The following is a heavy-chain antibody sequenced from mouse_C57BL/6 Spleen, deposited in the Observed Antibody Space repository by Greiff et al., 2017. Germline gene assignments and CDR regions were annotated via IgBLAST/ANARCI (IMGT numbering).Heavy chain of an antibody. CDR2: ISDGGSYT. CDR3: ARDRTGSSLWYFDV. D-gene: IGHD1-1*01. V-gene: IGHV5-4*01. Sequence: VQLKESGGGLVKPGGSLKLSCAASGFTFSSYAMSWVRQTPEKRLEWVATISDGGSYTYYPDNVKGRFTISRDNAKNNLYLQMSHLKSEDTAMYYCARDRTGSSLWYFDVWGTGTTVTVSS. J-gene: IGHJ1*03. CDR1: GFTFSSYA.